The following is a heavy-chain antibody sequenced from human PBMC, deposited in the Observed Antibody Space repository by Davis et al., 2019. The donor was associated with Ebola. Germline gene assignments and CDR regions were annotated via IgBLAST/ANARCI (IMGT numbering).Heavy chain of an antibody. CDR3: TRGWLRGWFDP. D-gene: IGHD5-12*01. Sequence: PSETLSLTCAISGDSVSGNSGAWNWIRQSPSRGLEWLGRTYYNSKWYSDYATSVRGRITINADTSGNKFYLQLNSVTPDDTAVYYCTRGWLRGWFDPWGQGTQVIVSS. V-gene: IGHV6-1*01. J-gene: IGHJ5*02. CDR1: GDSVSGNSGA. CDR2: TYYNSKWYS.